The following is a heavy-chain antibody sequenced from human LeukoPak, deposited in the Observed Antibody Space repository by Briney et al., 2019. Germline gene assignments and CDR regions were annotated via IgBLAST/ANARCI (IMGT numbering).Heavy chain of an antibody. V-gene: IGHV3-21*01. CDR2: ISSSSSYI. CDR1: GFTFSSHS. Sequence: GGSLRLSCAASGFTFSSHSMNWVRQAPGKGLEWVSSISSSSSYIYYADSVKGRFTISRDNAKNSLYLQMNSLRAEDTAVYYCAREYSSSWDDAFDIWGQGTMVTVSS. J-gene: IGHJ3*02. D-gene: IGHD6-13*01. CDR3: AREYSSSWDDAFDI.